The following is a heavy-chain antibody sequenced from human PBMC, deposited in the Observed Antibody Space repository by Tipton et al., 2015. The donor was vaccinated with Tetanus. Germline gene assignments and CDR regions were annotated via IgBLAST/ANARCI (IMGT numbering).Heavy chain of an antibody. D-gene: IGHD3-10*01. V-gene: IGHV5-51*01. Sequence: QLVQSGAEVKKPGQSLKISCKVSGHNSRSYWISWVRQMPGKGPEWMGIIYPGDSDATYSPSFRGQVTISADKSISTAYLQWSSLKASDTAIYFYARLPKHYSASGTTWGQGTLVTVSS. CDR3: ARLPKHYSASGTT. J-gene: IGHJ5*02. CDR1: GHNSRSYW. CDR2: IYPGDSDA.